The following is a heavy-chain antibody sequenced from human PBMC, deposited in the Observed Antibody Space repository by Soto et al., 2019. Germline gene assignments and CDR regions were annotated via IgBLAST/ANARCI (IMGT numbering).Heavy chain of an antibody. D-gene: IGHD6-19*01. J-gene: IGHJ4*02. CDR2: IIPIFGTA. V-gene: IGHV1-69*01. CDR3: ARGEERIIAVAGLYFDY. CDR1: GYTFSSYA. Sequence: QVQLVQSGSEVKKPGASVRVSCKASGYTFSSYAISWVRQAPGQGLEWMGGIIPIFGTANYAQKFQGRVTITADESTSTAYMELSSLRSEDTAVYYCARGEERIIAVAGLYFDYWGQGTLVTVSS.